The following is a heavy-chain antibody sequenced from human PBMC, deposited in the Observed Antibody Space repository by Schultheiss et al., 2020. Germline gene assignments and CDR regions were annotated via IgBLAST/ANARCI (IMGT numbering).Heavy chain of an antibody. CDR2: ISWDGGST. V-gene: IGHV3-43*01. Sequence: GESLKISCAASGFTFDDYTMHWVRQAPGKGLEWVSLISWDGGSTYYADSVKGRFTISRDNSKNSLYLQMNSLRTEDTALYYCARVSDYGDYDDGTIDYWGQGTLVTVSS. J-gene: IGHJ4*02. CDR3: ARVSDYGDYDDGTIDY. D-gene: IGHD4-17*01. CDR1: GFTFDDYT.